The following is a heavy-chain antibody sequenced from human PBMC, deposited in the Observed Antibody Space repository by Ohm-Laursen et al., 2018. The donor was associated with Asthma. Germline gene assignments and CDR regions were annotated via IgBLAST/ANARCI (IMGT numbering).Heavy chain of an antibody. D-gene: IGHD5-24*01. Sequence: SLRLSCAASGFTFSSYGMHWVRQAPGKGLEWVAVISYDGSNKYYADSVKGRFTISRDNSKNTLYLQMNSLRAEDTAVYYCAKPNGAFRDGYNQYYFDYWGQGTLVTVSS. V-gene: IGHV3-30*18. CDR1: GFTFSSYG. CDR2: ISYDGSNK. CDR3: AKPNGAFRDGYNQYYFDY. J-gene: IGHJ4*02.